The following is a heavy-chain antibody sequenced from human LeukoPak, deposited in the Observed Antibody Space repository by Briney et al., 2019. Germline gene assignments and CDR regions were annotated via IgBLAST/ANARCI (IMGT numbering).Heavy chain of an antibody. CDR1: GGSISSGGYY. J-gene: IGHJ4*02. V-gene: IGHV4-30-2*01. CDR2: IYHSGST. CDR3: ARIPGYYDSSGLYYFDY. Sequence: SETLSLTCTVSGGSISSGGYYWSWIRQPPGKGLEWIGYIYHSGSTYYNPSLKSRVTISVDRSKNQFSLKLSSVTAANTAVYYCARIPGYYDSSGLYYFDYWGQGTLVTVSS. D-gene: IGHD3-22*01.